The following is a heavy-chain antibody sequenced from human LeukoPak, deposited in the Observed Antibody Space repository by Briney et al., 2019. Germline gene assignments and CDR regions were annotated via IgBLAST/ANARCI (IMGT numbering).Heavy chain of an antibody. CDR2: ISGSGGST. Sequence: PGGSLRLSCAASGFTFSSYAMSWVRQAPGKGLEWVSAISGSGGSTYYADSVKGRFTISRDNSKNTLYLQMNSLRAEDTAVYYCAKDADQWGTYYYDSSGYYSFLQYWGQGTLVTVSS. CDR1: GFTFSSYA. V-gene: IGHV3-23*01. D-gene: IGHD3-22*01. J-gene: IGHJ4*02. CDR3: AKDADQWGTYYYDSSGYYSFLQY.